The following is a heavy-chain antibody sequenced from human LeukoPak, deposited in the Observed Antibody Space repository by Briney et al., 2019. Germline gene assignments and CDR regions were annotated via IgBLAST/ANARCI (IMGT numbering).Heavy chain of an antibody. V-gene: IGHV3-66*02. CDR1: GFTVSSNY. CDR2: TYSGGST. J-gene: IGHJ4*02. Sequence: GGSLRLSCAASGFTVSSNYMSWVRQATGKGLEWVSVTYSGGSTYYADSVKGRFTISRDNSKNTLYLQMNSLRAEDTAVYYCASSRYCSGGSCYRPFDYWGQGTLVTVSS. D-gene: IGHD2-15*01. CDR3: ASSRYCSGGSCYRPFDY.